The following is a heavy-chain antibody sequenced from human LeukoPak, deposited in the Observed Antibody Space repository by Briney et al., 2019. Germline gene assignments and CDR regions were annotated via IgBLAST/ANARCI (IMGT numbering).Heavy chain of an antibody. CDR2: IANSVIHI. V-gene: IGHV3-21*01. D-gene: IGHD2-15*01. CDR3: ARDFGGTLKTALDY. Sequence: GGSLRLSCAASGFTFSSYSMNWVRQAPGKGLEWVSSIANSVIHIYYADSVKGRFTVSRDNAKNSLFLQMDGLRAEDTAIYYCARDFGGTLKTALDYWGQGTLVTVSS. CDR1: GFTFSSYS. J-gene: IGHJ4*02.